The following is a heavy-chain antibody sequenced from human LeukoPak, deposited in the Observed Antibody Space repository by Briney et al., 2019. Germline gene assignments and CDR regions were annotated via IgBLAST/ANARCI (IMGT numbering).Heavy chain of an antibody. CDR2: IDNGGSAT. CDR3: GITNYNPSLTSRVTISVDSSKNQFSLKLSSVTAADTAVYYCASSGDYYDSSGLFDY. D-gene: IGHD3-10*01. V-gene: IGHV3-74*01. Sequence: GGSLRLSCAASGFTFSSYWRSWIRQAPGKGLEWVGRIDNGGSATTNADSVKGGSIVASANEKNTLYLQMYILTAEYAAIYYSGITNYNPSLTSRVTISVDSSKNQFSLKLSSVTAADTAVYYCASSGDYYDSSGLFDYWGQGTLVTVSS. CDR1: GFTFSSYW. J-gene: IGHJ4*02.